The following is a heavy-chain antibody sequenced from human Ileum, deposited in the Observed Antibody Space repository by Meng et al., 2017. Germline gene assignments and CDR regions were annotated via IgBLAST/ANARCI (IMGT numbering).Heavy chain of an antibody. J-gene: IGHJ3*01. Sequence: QVQLQQSGPGLVRPSQTRSLTCAISGASVSSSSDAWNWIRQSPSRGLEWLGRTYYRSKWYYGYAVSQRSRLTINPDTSKNQFSLQLNSVTPEDTAVYYCAKNTHTGFDVWGQGTMVTVSS. CDR2: TYYRSKWYY. V-gene: IGHV6-1*01. CDR3: AKNTHTGFDV. CDR1: GASVSSSSDA. D-gene: IGHD5-18*01.